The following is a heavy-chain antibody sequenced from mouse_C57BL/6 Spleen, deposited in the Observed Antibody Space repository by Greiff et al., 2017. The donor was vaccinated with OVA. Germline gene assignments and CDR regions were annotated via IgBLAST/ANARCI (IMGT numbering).Heavy chain of an antibody. V-gene: IGHV1-42*01. CDR1: GYSFTGYY. D-gene: IGHD2-3*01. CDR3: ARGYDGYPYAMDY. CDR2: INPSTGGT. Sequence: VQVQQSGPELVKPGASVKISCKASGYSFTGYYMNWVKQSPEKSLEWIGEINPSTGGTTYNQKFKAKATLTVDKSSSTAYMQLKSLTSEDSAVYYCARGYDGYPYAMDYWGQGTSVTVSS. J-gene: IGHJ4*01.